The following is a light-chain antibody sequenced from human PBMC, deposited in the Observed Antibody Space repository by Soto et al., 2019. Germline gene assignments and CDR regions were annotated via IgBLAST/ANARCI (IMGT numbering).Light chain of an antibody. Sequence: EIVLTQSTATLSLSPGERATLSCRASQSVSSCLAWYQQKPGQAPRLLSYDASDRATRIPAMFSGSESGTDFTLTSSRPEPEDFAVYYCQQYGTSPAWTFGQGTKVDI. CDR2: DAS. CDR3: QQYGTSPAWT. J-gene: IGKJ1*01. CDR1: QSVSSC. V-gene: IGKV3-11*01.